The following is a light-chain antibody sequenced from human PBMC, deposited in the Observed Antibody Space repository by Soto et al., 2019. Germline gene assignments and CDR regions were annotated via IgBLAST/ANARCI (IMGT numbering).Light chain of an antibody. CDR3: QQTNTTPYT. CDR1: QSISSF. V-gene: IGKV1-39*01. J-gene: IGKJ2*01. Sequence: DIQMTQSPSSLSVSVGDRVTITCRASQSISSFLHWFQQKPGKAPKLLIYASFNLQSGVPSRFSGRGSGTDFTLTITSPQPEDLSAYYCQQTNTTPYTFGQGTKLEI. CDR2: ASF.